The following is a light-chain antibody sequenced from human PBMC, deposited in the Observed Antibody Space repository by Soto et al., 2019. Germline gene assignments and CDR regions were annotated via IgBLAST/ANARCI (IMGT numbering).Light chain of an antibody. CDR3: QQSYSTPLT. Sequence: IRMTQSPSSLSASTGDRLTITCRASQSISSFLNWYQLRPGRAPKLLIYAASNLQRGVPSRFSGSGSGADFTLTISSLQPEDFATYYCQQSYSTPLTFGGGTKVDIK. V-gene: IGKV1-39*01. CDR2: AAS. J-gene: IGKJ4*01. CDR1: QSISSF.